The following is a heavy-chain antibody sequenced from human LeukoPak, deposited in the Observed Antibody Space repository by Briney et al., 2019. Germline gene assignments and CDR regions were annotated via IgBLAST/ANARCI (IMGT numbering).Heavy chain of an antibody. Sequence: ASVKVSCKASGYTFNDYSVHWVRQAPGQGLEWMGWSNPSTGGTNYAQNFQGRVTMTRDTSINTVFMEVSRLTSDDTAVYYCARDYYHDTTGHFYVGYYFDYWGQGTLVTVSS. CDR1: GYTFNDYS. CDR3: ARDYYHDTTGHFYVGYYFDY. D-gene: IGHD3-22*01. CDR2: SNPSTGGT. J-gene: IGHJ4*02. V-gene: IGHV1-2*02.